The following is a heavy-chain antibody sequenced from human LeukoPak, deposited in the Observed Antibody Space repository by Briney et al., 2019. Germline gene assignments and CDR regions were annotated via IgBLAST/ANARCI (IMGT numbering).Heavy chain of an antibody. Sequence: GGSLRLSCAASGFTFSNYAMSWVRQAPGKGLEWVAVISYDGSNKYYADSVKGRFTISRDNSKNTLYLQMNSLRAEDTAVYYCATFGSGSYYGGGYFDYWGQGTLVTVSS. J-gene: IGHJ4*02. CDR2: ISYDGSNK. V-gene: IGHV3-30*04. CDR3: ATFGSGSYYGGGYFDY. D-gene: IGHD3-10*01. CDR1: GFTFSNYA.